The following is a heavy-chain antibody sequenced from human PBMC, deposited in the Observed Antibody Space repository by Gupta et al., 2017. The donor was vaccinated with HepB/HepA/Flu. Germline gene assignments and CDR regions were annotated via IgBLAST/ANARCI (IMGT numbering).Heavy chain of an antibody. CDR2: INPSGGST. CDR3: ARGRMGYCSSTSCYYLPFDP. V-gene: IGHV1-46*01. J-gene: IGHJ5*02. D-gene: IGHD2-2*01. Sequence: GIINPSGGSTSYAQKFQGRVTMTRDTSTSTVYMELSSLRSEDTAVYYCARGRMGYCSSTSCYYLPFDPWGQGTLVTVSS.